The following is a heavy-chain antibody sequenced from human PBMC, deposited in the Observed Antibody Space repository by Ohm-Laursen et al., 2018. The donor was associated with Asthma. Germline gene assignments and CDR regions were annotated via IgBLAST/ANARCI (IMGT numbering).Heavy chain of an antibody. CDR2: IWSDGGNK. Sequence: GSLRLSCTASQFSFDRFAMHWVRQTPGRGLESVATIWSDGGNKFYADSVKGRFTISRDNSKNTLFLQMNSLRPEDAAVYYCARGRGGIQLWLSYQIDNWGQGTLVTVSS. V-gene: IGHV3-30*02. CDR1: QFSFDRFA. CDR3: ARGRGGIQLWLSYQIDN. J-gene: IGHJ4*02. D-gene: IGHD5-18*01.